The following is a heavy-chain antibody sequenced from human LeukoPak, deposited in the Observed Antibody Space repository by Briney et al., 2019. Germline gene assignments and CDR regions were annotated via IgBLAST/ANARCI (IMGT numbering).Heavy chain of an antibody. CDR1: GFTFSSYW. Sequence: GGSLRLSCAASGFTFSSYWMIWVRQAPGKGLEWVANIKQDGSENYYVDSVKGRFTISRDNAKNSLYLQMNSLRAEDTAVYYCARDYSSGWYRDYWGQGTLVTVSS. CDR2: IKQDGSEN. D-gene: IGHD6-19*01. J-gene: IGHJ4*02. CDR3: ARDYSSGWYRDY. V-gene: IGHV3-7*01.